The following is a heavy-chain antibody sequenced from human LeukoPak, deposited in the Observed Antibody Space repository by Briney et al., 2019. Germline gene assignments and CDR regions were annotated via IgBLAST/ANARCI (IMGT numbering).Heavy chain of an antibody. D-gene: IGHD3-22*01. Sequence: GGSLRLSCAASGFTFSSYAMSWVRQAPGKGLEWVPAISGSGGSTYYADSVKGRFTISRDNSKNTLYLQMNSLRAEDTAVYYCYYYDSSGYYSFDYWGQGTLVTVSS. CDR2: ISGSGGST. CDR3: YYYDSSGYYSFDY. J-gene: IGHJ4*02. V-gene: IGHV3-23*01. CDR1: GFTFSSYA.